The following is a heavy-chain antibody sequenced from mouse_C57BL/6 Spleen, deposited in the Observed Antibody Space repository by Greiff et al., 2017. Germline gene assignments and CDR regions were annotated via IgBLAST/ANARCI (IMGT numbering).Heavy chain of an antibody. CDR1: GYTFTNYW. CDR2: IYPGGGYT. J-gene: IGHJ4*01. CDR3: ARFGYYGSSPYAMDY. V-gene: IGHV1-63*01. Sequence: QVQLQQSGAELVRPGTSVKMSCTASGYTFTNYWIGWAKQRPGHGLEWIGDIYPGGGYTNYNEKFKGKATLTADKSSSTAYMQFSSLTSEDSAIYYCARFGYYGSSPYAMDYWGQGTSVTVSS. D-gene: IGHD1-1*01.